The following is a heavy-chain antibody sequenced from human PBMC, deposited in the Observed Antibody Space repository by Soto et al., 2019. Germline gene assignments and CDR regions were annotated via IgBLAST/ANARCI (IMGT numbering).Heavy chain of an antibody. V-gene: IGHV4-34*01. D-gene: IGHD3-22*01. CDR3: AREPLYYDSSGYYYVWLDP. J-gene: IGHJ5*02. CDR1: GGSFSGYY. Sequence: QVQLQQWGAGLLKPSETLSLTCAVYGGSFSGYYWSWIRQPPGKGLEWIGEINHSGSTNYNPSLKSRATISVDTSKNQFSLKLSSVTAADTAVYYCAREPLYYDSSGYYYVWLDPWGQGTLVTVSS. CDR2: INHSGST.